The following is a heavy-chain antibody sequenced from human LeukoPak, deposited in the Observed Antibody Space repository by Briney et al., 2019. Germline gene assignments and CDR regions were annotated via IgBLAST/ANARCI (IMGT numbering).Heavy chain of an antibody. D-gene: IGHD5-12*01. J-gene: IGHJ4*02. CDR1: GGSISSSSYY. CDR2: IYYSGST. CDR3: ARINSGSDY. Sequence: SETLSLNCTVSGGSISSSSYYWGWIRQPPGKGLEWIGSIYYSGSTYYNPSLKSRVTISVDTSKNQFSLKLSSVTAADTAVYYCARINSGSDYWGQGTLVTVSS. V-gene: IGHV4-39*01.